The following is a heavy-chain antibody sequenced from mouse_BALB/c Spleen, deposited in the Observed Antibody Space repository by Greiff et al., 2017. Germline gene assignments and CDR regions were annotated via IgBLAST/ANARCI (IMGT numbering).Heavy chain of an antibody. CDR2: IYPSDSYT. J-gene: IGHJ2*01. V-gene: IGHV1-69*02. CDR1: GYTFTSYW. CDR3: TREGFLYD. D-gene: IGHD1-1*01. Sequence: QVQLQQPGAELVRPGASVKLSCKASGYTFTSYWINWVKQRPGQGLEWIGNIYPSDSYTNYNQKFKDKATLTVDKSSSTAYMQLSSPTSEDSAVYYCTREGFLYDWGQGTTLTVSS.